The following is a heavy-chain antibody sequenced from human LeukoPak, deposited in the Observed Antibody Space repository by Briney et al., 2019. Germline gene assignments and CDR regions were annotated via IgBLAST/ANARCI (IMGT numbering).Heavy chain of an antibody. D-gene: IGHD6-6*01. V-gene: IGHV4-39*01. CDR1: GGSISSSSYY. CDR2: IYYSGST. Sequence: SETLSLTCTVSGGSISSSSYYWGWIRQPPGKGLEWIGSIYYSGSTYYNPSLKSRVTISVDTSKNQFSLKLSSVTAADTAVYYCARSVGSSSSNWFDPWGQGTLVTVSS. J-gene: IGHJ5*02. CDR3: ARSVGSSSSNWFDP.